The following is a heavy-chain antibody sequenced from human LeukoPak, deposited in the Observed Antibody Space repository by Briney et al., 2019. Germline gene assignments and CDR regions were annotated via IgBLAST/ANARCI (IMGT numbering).Heavy chain of an antibody. CDR1: GITFSNHW. CDR2: INDDGADA. V-gene: IGHV3-74*01. Sequence: GGSLRLSCAASGITFSNHWMHWVRQAPGKGLVWVSRINDDGADATYADSGKGRFTISRDNAMNTLYLQMISLGEEDTAVYYCARARDATRNAFDIWGQGTMVTVSS. J-gene: IGHJ3*02. CDR3: ARARDATRNAFDI. D-gene: IGHD2-21*01.